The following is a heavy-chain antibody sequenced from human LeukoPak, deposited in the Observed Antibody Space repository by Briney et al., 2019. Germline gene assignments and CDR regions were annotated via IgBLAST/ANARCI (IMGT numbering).Heavy chain of an antibody. V-gene: IGHV3-23*01. D-gene: IGHD6-19*01. CDR2: ISGSGGST. Sequence: PGGSLRLSCAASGFTFSTYAVSWVRQAPGKGLEWVSSISGSGGSTSYADSVKGRFTISRDNSKNTLYLQMNSQRAEDTAIYYCARVAGTKCFDYWGQGTLVTVSS. CDR3: ARVAGTKCFDY. J-gene: IGHJ4*02. CDR1: GFTFSTYA.